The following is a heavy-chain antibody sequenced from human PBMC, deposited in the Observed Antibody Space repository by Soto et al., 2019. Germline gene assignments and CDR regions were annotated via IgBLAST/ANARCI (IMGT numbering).Heavy chain of an antibody. J-gene: IGHJ6*02. CDR1: GYTFSSYG. CDR3: ARGFLSLVPYYYSGLDV. CDR2: ISVYSGNT. V-gene: IGHV1-18*01. D-gene: IGHD2-8*02. Sequence: QVQLVQSGAEVRDPGASVRVSCKASGYTFSSYGISWVRQAPGQGLEWMGWISVYSGNTNYAQKLQGRVTMTTDTSRSTAYLDLRSLRSDDTAVYYCARGFLSLVPYYYSGLDVWGQGTTVTVSS.